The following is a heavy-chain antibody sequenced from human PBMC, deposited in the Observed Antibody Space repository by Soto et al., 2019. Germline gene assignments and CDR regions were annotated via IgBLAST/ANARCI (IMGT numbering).Heavy chain of an antibody. J-gene: IGHJ6*02. CDR1: GGTFSSYA. Sequence: QVQLVQSGAEVKKPGSSVKVSCKASGGTFSSYAISWVRQAPGQGLEWLGGIIPIFGTANYAQKFQGRVTITADESASTAYMEVSSLISEDTAVYYCASCSGGSCYEDRYYYGMDVWGQGTTVTVSS. CDR2: IIPIFGTA. CDR3: ASCSGGSCYEDRYYYGMDV. V-gene: IGHV1-69*01. D-gene: IGHD2-15*01.